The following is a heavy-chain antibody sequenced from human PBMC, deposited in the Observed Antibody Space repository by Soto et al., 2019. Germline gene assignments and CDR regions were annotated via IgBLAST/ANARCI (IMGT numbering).Heavy chain of an antibody. V-gene: IGHV1-69*02. CDR3: ARVGASSGYDGNWFDP. CDR1: GGTFSSYT. J-gene: IGHJ5*02. Sequence: QVQLVQSGAEVKKPGSSVKVSCKASGGTFSSYTISRVRQAPGQGLEWMGRIVPILDIANYAQKFQGRVTSTADKSTSAAYVELSSLRSEDTAVYYCARVGASSGYDGNWFDPWGQGTLVTVSS. D-gene: IGHD3-22*01. CDR2: IVPILDIA.